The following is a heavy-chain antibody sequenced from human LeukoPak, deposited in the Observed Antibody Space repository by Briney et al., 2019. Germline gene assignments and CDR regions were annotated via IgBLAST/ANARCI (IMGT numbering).Heavy chain of an antibody. J-gene: IGHJ6*02. CDR1: GFTFDDYG. CDR3: AKDSGGYYYYGMDV. D-gene: IGHD3-10*01. Sequence: GGSLRLSCAASGFTFDDYGMSWVRQAPGKGLEWVSGINWNGGSTGYADSVKGRFTISRDNAKNSLYLQMNSLRAEDTALYHCAKDSGGYYYYGMDVWGQGTTVTVSS. V-gene: IGHV3-20*01. CDR2: INWNGGST.